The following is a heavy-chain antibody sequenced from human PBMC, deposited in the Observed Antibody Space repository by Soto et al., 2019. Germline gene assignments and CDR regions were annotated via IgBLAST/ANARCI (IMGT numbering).Heavy chain of an antibody. CDR2: INHTGRT. J-gene: IGHJ5*02. CDR3: SARITVFGLLIPPFDP. V-gene: IGHV4-34*01. CDR1: GGSVNGYY. D-gene: IGHD3-3*01. Sequence: AETLSLTCAVYGGSVNGYYWNWIRQPPGKGLEWIGGINHTGRTTYIPSLKTPVSMSVDTSKNQFSLRLSSVTPADTAIYYCSARITVFGLLIPPFDPWGQGTQVTVPS.